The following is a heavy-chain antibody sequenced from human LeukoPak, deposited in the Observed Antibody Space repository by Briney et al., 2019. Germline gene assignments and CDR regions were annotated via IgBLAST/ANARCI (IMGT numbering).Heavy chain of an antibody. J-gene: IGHJ4*02. Sequence: GGSLRLSCAASGFTVSSNYMSWVRQAPGKGLEWVSVIYSGGSTYYADSVKGRFTTSRDNSKNTLYLQMNSLRAEDTAVYYCARDMSGGWYYFDYWGQGTLVTVSS. CDR3: ARDMSGGWYYFDY. D-gene: IGHD6-19*01. V-gene: IGHV3-53*01. CDR1: GFTVSSNY. CDR2: IYSGGST.